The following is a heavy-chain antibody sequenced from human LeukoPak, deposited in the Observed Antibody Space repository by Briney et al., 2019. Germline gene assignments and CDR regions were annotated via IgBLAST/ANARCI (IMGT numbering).Heavy chain of an antibody. CDR3: ARIRYCSSTSCYKGRTYYFDY. CDR1: GGSISSSSYY. Sequence: PSETLSLTCTVSGGSISSSSYYWGWIRQPPGTGLEWIGSIYYSGSTYYNPSLKSRVTISVDTSKNQFSLKLSSVTGADTAVYYCARIRYCSSTSCYKGRTYYFDYWGQGTLVTVSS. V-gene: IGHV4-39*01. CDR2: IYYSGST. J-gene: IGHJ4*02. D-gene: IGHD2-2*02.